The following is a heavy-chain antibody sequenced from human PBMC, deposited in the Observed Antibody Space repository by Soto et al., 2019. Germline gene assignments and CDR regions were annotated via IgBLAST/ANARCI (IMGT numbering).Heavy chain of an antibody. Sequence: SETLSLTCAVYGGSFSGYYWSWIRQPPGKGLEWIGEINHSGSTNYNPSLKSRVTISVDTSKNQFSLKLSSVTAADTAVYYCAYTGIAAAGTAYYYGMDVWGQGTTVTVSS. CDR3: AYTGIAAAGTAYYYGMDV. J-gene: IGHJ6*02. D-gene: IGHD6-13*01. CDR2: INHSGST. V-gene: IGHV4-34*01. CDR1: GGSFSGYY.